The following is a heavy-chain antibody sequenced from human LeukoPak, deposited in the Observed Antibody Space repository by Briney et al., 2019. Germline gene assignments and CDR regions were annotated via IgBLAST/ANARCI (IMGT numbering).Heavy chain of an antibody. CDR1: GFTFNNYY. V-gene: IGHV3-11*01. CDR3: TREGEYSNSWYYFDY. Sequence: GGSLRLSCAASGFTFNNYYMSWIRQAPGKGLEWVSYISSTGRTIYYADSVKGLFTISRDNAKNSMYLQMNSLRAEDTAMYYCTREGEYSNSWYYFDYWGQGTLVTVSS. D-gene: IGHD6-13*01. CDR2: ISSTGRTI. J-gene: IGHJ4*02.